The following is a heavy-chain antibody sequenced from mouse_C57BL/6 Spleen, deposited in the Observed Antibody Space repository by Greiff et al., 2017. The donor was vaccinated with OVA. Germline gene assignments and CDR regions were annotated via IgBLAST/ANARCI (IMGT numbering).Heavy chain of an antibody. J-gene: IGHJ3*01. Sequence: EVQVVESGGDLVKPGGSLKLSCAASGFTFSSYGMSWVRQTPDKRLEWVATISSGGSYTYYPDSVKGRFTISRDNAKNTLYLQMSSLKSEDTAMYYCARRITTVEGFAYWGQGTLVTVSA. V-gene: IGHV5-6*01. D-gene: IGHD1-1*01. CDR2: ISSGGSYT. CDR1: GFTFSSYG. CDR3: ARRITTVEGFAY.